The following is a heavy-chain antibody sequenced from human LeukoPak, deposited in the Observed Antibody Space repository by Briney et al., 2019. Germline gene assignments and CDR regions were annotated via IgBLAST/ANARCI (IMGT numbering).Heavy chain of an antibody. V-gene: IGHV1-24*01. CDR2: FDPEDGET. J-gene: IGHJ6*02. CDR3: ATQVFITMVRGVINSPYYYYGMDV. Sequence: GASVKVSCKVSGYTLTELSMHWVRQAPGKGLEWMGGFDPEDGETIYAQKFQGRVTMTEDTSTDTAYMELSSLRPEDTAVYYCATQVFITMVRGVINSPYYYYGMDVWGQGTTVTVSS. CDR1: GYTLTELS. D-gene: IGHD3-10*01.